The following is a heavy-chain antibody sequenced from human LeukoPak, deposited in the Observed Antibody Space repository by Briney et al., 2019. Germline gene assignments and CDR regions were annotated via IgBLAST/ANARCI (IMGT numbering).Heavy chain of an antibody. CDR3: ARDKNFFSNWFDP. CDR1: GGSISSGGYY. Sequence: SETLSLTCTVSGGSISSGGYYWSWIRRHPGKGLEWIGYIYYSGSTYYNPSLKSRVTISVDTSKNQFSLKLSSVTAADTAVYYCARDKNFFSNWFDPWGQGTLVTVSS. CDR2: IYYSGST. V-gene: IGHV4-31*03. J-gene: IGHJ5*02. D-gene: IGHD2/OR15-2a*01.